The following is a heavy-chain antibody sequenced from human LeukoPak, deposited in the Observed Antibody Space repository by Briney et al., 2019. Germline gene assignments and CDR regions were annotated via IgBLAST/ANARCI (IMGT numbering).Heavy chain of an antibody. CDR3: AKGVGGSYVFGAFDI. Sequence: SGRSLRLSCAASGFTFDDYAMHWVRQAPGKGLEWVSGISWNSGSIGYADSVKGRFTISRDNAKNSLYLQMNSLRAEDTAVYYCAKGVGGSYVFGAFDIWGQGTMVTVSS. CDR1: GFTFDDYA. CDR2: ISWNSGSI. D-gene: IGHD1-26*01. J-gene: IGHJ3*02. V-gene: IGHV3-9*01.